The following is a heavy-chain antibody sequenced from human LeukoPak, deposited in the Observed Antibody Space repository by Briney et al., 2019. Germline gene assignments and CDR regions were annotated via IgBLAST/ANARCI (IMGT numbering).Heavy chain of an antibody. V-gene: IGHV4-59*08. CDR1: GGSISSYY. CDR3: ARQGYDILTGYIDAFET. D-gene: IGHD3-9*01. J-gene: IGHJ3*02. CDR2: ISYSGST. Sequence: SETLSLTCTVSGGSISSYYWSWIRRPPGKGLEWIGYISYSGSTNYNPSLKSRVTISIDTSKNQFSLKLRSVTAADTAIYYCARQGYDILTGYIDAFETWGQGTMVTVSS.